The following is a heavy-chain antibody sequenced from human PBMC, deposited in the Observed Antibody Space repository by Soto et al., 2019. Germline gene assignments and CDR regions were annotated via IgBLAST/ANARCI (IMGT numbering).Heavy chain of an antibody. Sequence: ETLSLTCAVSGGSISSSNWWSWVRQPPGKGLEWIGEIYHSGSTNYNPSLKSRVTISVDKSKNQFSLKLSSVTAADTAVYYCARCPQNVGSGWNPIDYWGQGTLVTVSS. CDR1: GGSISSSNW. CDR3: ARCPQNVGSGWNPIDY. D-gene: IGHD6-19*01. V-gene: IGHV4-4*02. J-gene: IGHJ4*02. CDR2: IYHSGST.